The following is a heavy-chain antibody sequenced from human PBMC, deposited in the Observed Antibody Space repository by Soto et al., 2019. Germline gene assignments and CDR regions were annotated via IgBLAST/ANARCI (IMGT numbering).Heavy chain of an antibody. CDR2: ISGSGGST. Sequence: GGSLRLSCAASGFTFSSYAMSWVRQAPGKGLEWVSAISGSGGSTYYADSVKGRFTISRDNSKNTLYLQMNSLRAEDTAVYYCAKGPGARVYYDSSGYNGYWGQGTLVTVSS. J-gene: IGHJ4*02. CDR3: AKGPGARVYYDSSGYNGY. CDR1: GFTFSSYA. D-gene: IGHD3-22*01. V-gene: IGHV3-23*01.